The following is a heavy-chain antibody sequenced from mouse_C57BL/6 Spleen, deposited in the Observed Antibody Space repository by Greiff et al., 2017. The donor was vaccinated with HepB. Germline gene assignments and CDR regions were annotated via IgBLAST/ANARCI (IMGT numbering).Heavy chain of an antibody. CDR3: ARAGDGSGYHYYYAMDY. Sequence: VQLQQSGAELMKPGASVKLSCKATGYTFTGYWIEWVKQRPGHGLEWIGEILPGSGSTNYNEKFKGKSTFTADPSSNTAYMQLSSLTTEDSAIYYVARAGDGSGYHYYYAMDYCGQGTSVTVAS. CDR2: ILPGSGST. CDR1: GYTFTGYW. J-gene: IGHJ4*01. D-gene: IGHD3-2*02. V-gene: IGHV1-9*01.